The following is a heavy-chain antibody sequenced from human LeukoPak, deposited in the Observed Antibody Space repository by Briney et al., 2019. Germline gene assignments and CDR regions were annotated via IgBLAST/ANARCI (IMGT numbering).Heavy chain of an antibody. D-gene: IGHD2/OR15-2a*01. CDR2: ISYSGNT. CDR3: TRGDNT. J-gene: IGHJ5*02. Sequence: SETLSLTCTVSGDSISSSSYFWGWIRQPPGKGLEWIGSISYSGNTYYNPSLKSRVTISVDTSKNQFSLNLNSVTAAVTAVYYCTRGDNTWGQGTPVTVSS. CDR1: GDSISSSSYF. V-gene: IGHV4-39*01.